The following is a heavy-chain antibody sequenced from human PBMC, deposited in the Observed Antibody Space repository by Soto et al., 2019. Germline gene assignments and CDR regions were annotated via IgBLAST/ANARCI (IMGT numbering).Heavy chain of an antibody. CDR2: ISASGGST. V-gene: IGHV3-23*01. CDR3: AKDRGGFARGWEYYDF. CDR1: VFAFSSYT. J-gene: IGHJ4*02. D-gene: IGHD6-19*01. Sequence: LRLSCGASVFAFSSYTMSWVRQTPGKGLEWVSSISASGGSTYYGDSLKGRFTISRDNSKNTLNLHIKSLGVEDSAVYYCAKDRGGFARGWEYYDFWGQGTQVTVSS.